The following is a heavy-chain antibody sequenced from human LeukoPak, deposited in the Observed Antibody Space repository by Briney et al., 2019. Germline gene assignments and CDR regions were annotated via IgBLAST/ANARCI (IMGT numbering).Heavy chain of an antibody. CDR2: ISGSGGST. J-gene: IGHJ4*02. CDR3: AKDLSYSSGWYGFDY. V-gene: IGHV3-23*01. CDR1: GFTFSSFA. D-gene: IGHD6-19*01. Sequence: GGSLRLSCAASGFTFSSFAMTWVRQAPGKGLEWVSGISGSGGSTHYADSVKGRFTISRDNSKNTLYLEMASLRAEDTAVYYCAKDLSYSSGWYGFDYWGQGTLVTVSS.